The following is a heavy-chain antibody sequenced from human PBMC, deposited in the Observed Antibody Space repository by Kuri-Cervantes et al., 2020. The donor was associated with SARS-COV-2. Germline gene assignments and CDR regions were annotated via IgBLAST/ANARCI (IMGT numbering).Heavy chain of an antibody. J-gene: IGHJ6*02. D-gene: IGHD3-3*01. CDR3: AKDRGAYYDFWSGYTPAEGYYGMDV. V-gene: IGHV3-23*01. Sequence: GGSLRLSCAASGFTFSSYAMSWVRQAPGKGREWVSAISGSGGSTYYADSVKGRFTISRDNSKNTLYLQMNSLRAEDTAVYYCAKDRGAYYDFWSGYTPAEGYYGMDVWGQGTTVTVSS. CDR1: GFTFSSYA. CDR2: ISGSGGST.